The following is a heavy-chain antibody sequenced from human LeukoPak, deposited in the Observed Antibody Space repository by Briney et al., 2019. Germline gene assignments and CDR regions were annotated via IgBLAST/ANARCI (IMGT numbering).Heavy chain of an antibody. CDR3: ARHKSSGTYPLDY. V-gene: IGHV3-7*05. Sequence: GGSLRLSCAASGFTFSTYWMSWVRQAPGKGLEWVANIKQDGSSRYYGDSVKGRFTISRDNAKHSLYMQMNSLRVEDTAVYYCARHKSSGTYPLDYWGQGTLVTVSS. CDR1: GFTFSTYW. J-gene: IGHJ4*02. D-gene: IGHD1-26*01. CDR2: IKQDGSSR.